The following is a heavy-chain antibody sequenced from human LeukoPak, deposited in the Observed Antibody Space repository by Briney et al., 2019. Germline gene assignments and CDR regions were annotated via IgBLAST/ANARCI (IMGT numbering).Heavy chain of an antibody. J-gene: IGHJ4*02. V-gene: IGHV4-4*02. CDR3: ARVWNYYDSSGYYYRYYFDY. CDR1: GGSISSSNW. D-gene: IGHD3-22*01. CDR2: IYHSGST. Sequence: PSETLSLTCAVSGGSISSSNWWSWVRQPPGKGLEWIGEIYHSGSTNYNPSLKSRVTISVDKSKNQFSQKLSSVTAADTAVYYCARVWNYYDSSGYYYRYYFDYWGQGTLVTVSS.